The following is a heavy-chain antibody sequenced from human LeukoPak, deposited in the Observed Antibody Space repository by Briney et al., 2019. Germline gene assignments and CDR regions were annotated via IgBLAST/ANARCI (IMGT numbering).Heavy chain of an antibody. CDR1: GGSFSGYY. CDR2: LYYSGST. J-gene: IGHJ6*03. CDR3: ARAYGRYCSGGSCYSGCYYMDV. D-gene: IGHD2-15*01. V-gene: IGHV4-59*01. Sequence: SETLSLTCAVYGGSFSGYYWSWIRQPPGKGLEWIGCLYYSGSTHYNPSLKSRVTISVDTSKNQFSLKLSSVTAADTAVYYCARAYGRYCSGGSCYSGCYYMDVWGKGTTVTISS.